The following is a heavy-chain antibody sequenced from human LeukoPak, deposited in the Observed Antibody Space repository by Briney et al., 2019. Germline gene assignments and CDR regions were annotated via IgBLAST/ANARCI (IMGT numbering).Heavy chain of an antibody. J-gene: IGHJ4*02. CDR1: AGSISSYY. V-gene: IGHV4-59*08. CDR3: ARHASPSSWVDY. D-gene: IGHD6-13*01. CDR2: IYYSGTT. Sequence: SETLSLTCTVSAGSISSYYWSWLRQPPGKGLEWIGYIYYSGTTNYNPSLKSRVTISVDTSKNQFSLKLSSVTAADTAVYYCARHASPSSWVDYWGQGTLVTVSS.